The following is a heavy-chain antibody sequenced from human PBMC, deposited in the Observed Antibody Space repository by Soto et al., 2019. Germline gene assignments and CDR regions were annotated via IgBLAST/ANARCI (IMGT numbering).Heavy chain of an antibody. V-gene: IGHV4-59*01. D-gene: IGHD2-2*01. CDR1: GGSISPYF. Sequence: QVQLQESGPGLVKPSETLSVACTVSGGSISPYFWSWIRQPPGKGLEWIGNIHYSGRTDYNPPLKRRVTHYVDRSPNQFSLKVTSMTAADTAVYYCAPGGTSSRPFDYWGQGTLVTVSS. CDR3: APGGTSSRPFDY. J-gene: IGHJ4*02. CDR2: IHYSGRT.